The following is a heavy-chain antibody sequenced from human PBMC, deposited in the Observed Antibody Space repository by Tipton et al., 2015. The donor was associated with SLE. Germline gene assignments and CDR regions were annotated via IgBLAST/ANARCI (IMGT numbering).Heavy chain of an antibody. CDR3: ARDSAAVGPNWFDP. CDR2: ISWNGGKI. CDR1: GFTFGDYA. Sequence: SLRLSCAASGFTFGDYAMHWVRQVPGKGLEWVSSISWNGGKIDYADSVKGRFSISRDNAENSLFLQINSLRTEDTAFYYCARDSAAVGPNWFDPWGQGTLVTVSS. V-gene: IGHV3-9*01. J-gene: IGHJ5*02. D-gene: IGHD6-13*01.